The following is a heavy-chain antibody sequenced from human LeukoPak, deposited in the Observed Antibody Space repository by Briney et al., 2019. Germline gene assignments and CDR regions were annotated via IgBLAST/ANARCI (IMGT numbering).Heavy chain of an antibody. CDR2: IYYSGST. Sequence: PSETLSLTCTVSGGGSISSHYWSWIRQPPGKGLEWIGHIYYSGSTSYSPSLESRVTISVDTSKNQISLKLSSVTAADTAVYYCARGPLVRGDNCFDPWGQGTLVTVSS. CDR1: GGGSISSHY. D-gene: IGHD3-10*01. J-gene: IGHJ5*02. V-gene: IGHV4-59*11. CDR3: ARGPLVRGDNCFDP.